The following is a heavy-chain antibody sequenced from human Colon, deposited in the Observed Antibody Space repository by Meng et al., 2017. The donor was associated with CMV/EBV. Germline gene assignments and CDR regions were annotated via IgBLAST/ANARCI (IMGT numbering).Heavy chain of an antibody. D-gene: IGHD2-15*01. CDR2: ISKEGTSI. J-gene: IGHJ4*02. CDR1: RFAFSFYA. Sequence: GESLKISCAASRFAFSFYAMHWVRQAPGKGLEWVAAISKEGTSIYYAESVKGRFTISRDNSKNTLFLQMNSLRPEDTAIYYCARPADVLVIAKGLDYWGQGTLVTVSS. V-gene: IGHV3-30-3*01. CDR3: ARPADVLVIAKGLDY.